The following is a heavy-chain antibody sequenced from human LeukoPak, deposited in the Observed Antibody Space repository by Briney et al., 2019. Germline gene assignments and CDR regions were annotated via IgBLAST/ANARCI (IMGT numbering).Heavy chain of an antibody. CDR1: RFTFDDYA. CDR3: AKEEPILMNYFDP. Sequence: GGSLRLSCAASRFTFDDYAMHWVRPAPGRGREWVSLISGDGGSTYYEDSVKGRFTISRDNSKNSLYLQMNSLRTEDTALYYCAKEEPILMNYFDPWGQGTLVTVSS. D-gene: IGHD1-7*01. V-gene: IGHV3-43*02. J-gene: IGHJ5*02. CDR2: ISGDGGST.